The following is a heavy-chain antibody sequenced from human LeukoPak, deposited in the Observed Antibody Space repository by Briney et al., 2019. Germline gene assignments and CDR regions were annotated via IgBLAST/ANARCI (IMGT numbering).Heavy chain of an antibody. V-gene: IGHV3-7*04. J-gene: IGHJ4*02. CDR3: ARDSPGYGAYDLG. CDR1: GFTFSSYW. Sequence: PGGSLRPSCAASGFTFSSYWMRWVRQAPGKGLEWVANIKEDGSAKYSVDSVKGRFTISRDNAKNTLYLQMNSLRAEDTAVYYCARDSPGYGAYDLGWGQGTLVTVSS. D-gene: IGHD5-12*01. CDR2: IKEDGSAK.